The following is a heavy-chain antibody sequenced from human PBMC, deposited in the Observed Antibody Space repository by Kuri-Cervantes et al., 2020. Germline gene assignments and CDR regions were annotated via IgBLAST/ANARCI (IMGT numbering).Heavy chain of an antibody. J-gene: IGHJ6*02. V-gene: IGHV1-69*13. CDR1: GGTFSSYA. CDR2: IIPIFGTA. Sequence: SVKVSCKASGGTFSSYAISWVRQAPGQGLEWMGGIIPIFGTANYAQKFQGRVTITADESTSTAYMELSSLRSEGTAVYYCARGLYYYYGMDVWGQGTTVTVSS. CDR3: ARGLYYYYGMDV.